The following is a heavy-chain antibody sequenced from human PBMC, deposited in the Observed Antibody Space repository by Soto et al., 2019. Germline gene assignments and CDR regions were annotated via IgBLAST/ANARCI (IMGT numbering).Heavy chain of an antibody. CDR3: ARVGRERQAYNWFDP. J-gene: IGHJ5*02. CDR2: ISAYNGNT. Sequence: QVQLVQSGAEVKKPGASVKVSCKASGYTFTSYGISWVRQAPGQGLDWMGWISAYNGNTNYAQKLQGRVTMTTDTSTSTLYMELRSLRSHDTAVYYCARVGRERQAYNWFDPWGQGTLVTVSS. D-gene: IGHD1-26*01. V-gene: IGHV1-18*01. CDR1: GYTFTSYG.